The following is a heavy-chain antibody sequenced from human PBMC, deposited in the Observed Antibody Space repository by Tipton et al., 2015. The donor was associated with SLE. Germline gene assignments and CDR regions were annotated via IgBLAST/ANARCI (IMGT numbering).Heavy chain of an antibody. CDR1: GGSISSHY. Sequence: TLSLTCTVSGGSISSHYWSWIRQPPGKGLEWIGYIYYSGNTNYNPSLKSRVTISVDKSKNQLSLKLSSVTAADTAVYYCARFDGSVPVFEFWGQGTLVTVSS. CDR3: ARFDGSVPVFEF. V-gene: IGHV4-59*11. J-gene: IGHJ4*02. CDR2: IYYSGNT. D-gene: IGHD5-24*01.